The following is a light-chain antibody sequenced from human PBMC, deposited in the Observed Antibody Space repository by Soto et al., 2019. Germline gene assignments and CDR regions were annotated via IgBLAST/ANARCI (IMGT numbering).Light chain of an antibody. CDR2: DTS. Sequence: QAVVTQEPSLTVSPGGTVTLTCGSSTGAVTSGHYPYWFQQKSGQAPRALIYDTSNKHSWTPARFSGSLLGGKAALTLSGAQPEDEAEYYCLLSFSGTHVGFGGGTKLTVL. V-gene: IGLV7-46*01. CDR3: LLSFSGTHVG. J-gene: IGLJ2*01. CDR1: TGAVTSGHY.